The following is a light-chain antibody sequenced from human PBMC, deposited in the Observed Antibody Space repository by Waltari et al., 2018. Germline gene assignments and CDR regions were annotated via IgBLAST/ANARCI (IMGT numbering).Light chain of an antibody. V-gene: IGKV1-27*01. J-gene: IGKJ1*01. CDR1: QGIGNY. CDR2: AAF. Sequence: DIQMTQSPSSLSASVGYRVTITCRASQGIGNYLAWYQQKPGKVPKLLIYAAFTLQSGVPSRFSGSGSGTDFILTISSLQPEDVATYYCQKYNSAPRTFGQGTKVEIK. CDR3: QKYNSAPRT.